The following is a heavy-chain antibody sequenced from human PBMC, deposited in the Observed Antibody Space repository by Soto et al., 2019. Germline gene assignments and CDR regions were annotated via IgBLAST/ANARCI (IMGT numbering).Heavy chain of an antibody. Sequence: SETLSLTCAVSGGSISSGGYSWSWIRQPPGKGLEWIGYIYHSGSTYYNPSLKSRVTISVDRSKNQFSLKLSSVTAADTAVYYCARVGSSIAVRAFDSWGKGTLVTXSS. CDR2: IYHSGST. CDR3: ARVGSSIAVRAFDS. V-gene: IGHV4-30-2*01. CDR1: GGSISSGGYS. D-gene: IGHD6-6*01. J-gene: IGHJ4*02.